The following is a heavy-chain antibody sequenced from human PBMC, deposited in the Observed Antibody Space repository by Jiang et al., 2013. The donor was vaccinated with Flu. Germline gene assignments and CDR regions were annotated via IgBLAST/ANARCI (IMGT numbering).Heavy chain of an antibody. CDR1: GYTFTTYY. CDR2: INPSGGST. V-gene: IGHV1-46*03. Sequence: GAEVKKPGASVKVSCKASGYTFTTYYMNWVRQAPGQGLEWMGIINPSGGSTSYARKFQGRVTMTRDTSTSTVYMELSSLRSEDTAVYFCARFSPPNDYWGQGTLVTVSS. J-gene: IGHJ4*02. D-gene: IGHD2/OR15-2a*01. CDR3: ARFSPPNDY.